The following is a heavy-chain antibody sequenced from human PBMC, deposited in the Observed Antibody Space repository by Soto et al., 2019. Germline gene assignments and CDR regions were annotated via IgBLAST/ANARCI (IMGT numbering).Heavy chain of an antibody. CDR3: VEDHVATDAFDI. V-gene: IGHV3-30*18. CDR2: ISYHGSNT. CDR1: GFTFSSYG. J-gene: IGHJ3*02. Sequence: GGSLRLSCAASGFTFSSYGMHWVRQAPGKGLEWVAVISYHGSNTYYADSVEGRFTISRDNSKNTLYLQMNSLRAEDAAVYYCVEDHVATDAFDIWGQGPIVTVSS.